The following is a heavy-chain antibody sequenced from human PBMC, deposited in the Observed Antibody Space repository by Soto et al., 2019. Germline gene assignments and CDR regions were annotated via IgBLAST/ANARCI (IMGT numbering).Heavy chain of an antibody. CDR1: GGTFSSYA. CDR3: AKKYGSGSPGGNYYYYYGMDV. D-gene: IGHD3-10*01. Sequence: QVQLVQAGAEVKKPGSSVKVSCKASGGTFSSYAISWVRQAPVQGLEWMGGIIPIFGTAKYAQKFQGRVTITADESTSTAYLELSSLSSEDTAVYYCAKKYGSGSPGGNYYYYYGMDVWGQGTTVTVSS. V-gene: IGHV1-69*01. J-gene: IGHJ6*02. CDR2: IIPIFGTA.